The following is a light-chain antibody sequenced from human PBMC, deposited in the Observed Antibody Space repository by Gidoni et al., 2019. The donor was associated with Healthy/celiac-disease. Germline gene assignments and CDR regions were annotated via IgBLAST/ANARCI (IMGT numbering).Light chain of an antibody. J-gene: IGKJ2*01. CDR2: GAS. Sequence: EIVITPAPATLSGSPGERATLSCRASQRVSSNLAWYQQKPGQAPRLLIYGASTRATGIPARCSGSGSGTEFTLTISSLQSEDFAVYYCQQYNNWLMYTFGQXTKLEIK. CDR3: QQYNNWLMYT. V-gene: IGKV3-15*01. CDR1: QRVSSN.